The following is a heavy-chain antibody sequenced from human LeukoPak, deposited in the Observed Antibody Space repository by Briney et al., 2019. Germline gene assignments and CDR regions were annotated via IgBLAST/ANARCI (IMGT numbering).Heavy chain of an antibody. CDR2: IYYSGST. Sequence: PSETLSLTCTVSGGSISSYYWSWIRQPPGKGLEWIGYIYYSGSTYYNPSLKSRVTISVDTSMNQFSLKLSSVTAADTAVYYCARVRALLWFGELQRDYYYYYMDVWGKGTTVTVSS. V-gene: IGHV4-59*12. J-gene: IGHJ6*03. CDR1: GGSISSYY. CDR3: ARVRALLWFGELQRDYYYYYMDV. D-gene: IGHD3-10*01.